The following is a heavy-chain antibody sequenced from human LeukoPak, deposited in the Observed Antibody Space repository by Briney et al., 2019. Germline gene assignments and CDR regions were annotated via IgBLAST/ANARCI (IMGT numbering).Heavy chain of an antibody. CDR2: IIPIFGTA. V-gene: IGHV1-69*05. CDR1: GGTLSSYA. J-gene: IGHJ6*03. D-gene: IGHD6-6*01. CDR3: ARGEYSSSAYYYYYYMDV. Sequence: ASVKVSCKASGGTLSSYAISWVRQAPGQGLEWMGGIIPIFGTANYAQKFQGRVTITTDESTSTAYMELSSLRSEDTAVYYCARGEYSSSAYYYYYYMDVWGKGTTVTVSS.